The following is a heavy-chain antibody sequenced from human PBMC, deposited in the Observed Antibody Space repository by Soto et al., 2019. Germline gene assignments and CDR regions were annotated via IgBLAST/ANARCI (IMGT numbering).Heavy chain of an antibody. CDR3: ARVGGNWEDDYFDY. D-gene: IGHD1-26*01. CDR2: MNPNSGNT. J-gene: IGHJ4*02. V-gene: IGHV1-8*01. Sequence: ASVKVSCKASGYTFTSYDINWVRQAPGQGLEWMGWMNPNSGNTGYAQKFQGRVTMTTSTSIRTAFMELSSLRSEDTAVYYCARVGGNWEDDYFDYWGQGTLVTVSS. CDR1: GYTFTSYD.